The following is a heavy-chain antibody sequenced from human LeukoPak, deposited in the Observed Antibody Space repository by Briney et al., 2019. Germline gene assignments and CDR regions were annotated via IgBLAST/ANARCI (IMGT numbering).Heavy chain of an antibody. CDR3: ARDFGNSGWYTFDY. CDR1: GDSVSSNNGA. Sequence: SQTLSLTCAISGDSVSSNNGAWNWIRQSPSRGLEWLGRTYYRSKWYNDYAESMKGRITINPDTSKNQFSLQLNSVTPDDTAVYYGARDFGNSGWYTFDYWGQGSLVTVSS. CDR2: TYYRSKWYN. J-gene: IGHJ4*02. V-gene: IGHV6-1*01. D-gene: IGHD6-19*01.